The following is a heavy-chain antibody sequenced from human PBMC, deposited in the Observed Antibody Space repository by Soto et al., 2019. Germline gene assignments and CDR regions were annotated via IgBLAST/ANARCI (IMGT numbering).Heavy chain of an antibody. CDR2: INPKSGGT. CDR1: GYSFTDYH. CDR3: ARGDSADCSNGVCSFFYNHDMDV. J-gene: IGHJ6*02. V-gene: IGHV1-2*04. D-gene: IGHD2-8*01. Sequence: ASVKVSCKASGYSFTDYHIHWVRQAPGQGLEWLGRINPKSGGTSTAQKFQGWVTMTTDTSISTASMELTRLTSDDTAIYYCARGDSADCSNGVCSFFYNHDMDVWGQGTTVTVSS.